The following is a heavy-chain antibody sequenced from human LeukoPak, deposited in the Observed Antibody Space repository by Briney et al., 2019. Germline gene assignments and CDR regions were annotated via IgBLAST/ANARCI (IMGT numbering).Heavy chain of an antibody. Sequence: SAKPSRKPSVVTLSIYAISGVPQAPGQGHEWRGGIIPIFGTAHYAQKFQGRVTITTDESTSTAYVELSSLRSEDTAVYYCAIGSSSSWYTTDYWGQGTLVTVSS. CDR1: VVTLSIYA. V-gene: IGHV1-69*05. CDR2: IIPIFGTA. CDR3: AIGSSSSWYTTDY. J-gene: IGHJ4*02. D-gene: IGHD6-13*01.